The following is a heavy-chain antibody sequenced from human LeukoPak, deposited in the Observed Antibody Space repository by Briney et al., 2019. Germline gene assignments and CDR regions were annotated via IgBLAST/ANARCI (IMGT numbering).Heavy chain of an antibody. J-gene: IGHJ4*02. CDR1: GFTFSSYA. D-gene: IGHD5-24*01. V-gene: IGHV3-23*01. CDR2: ILDSGYST. Sequence: GGSLRLSCAASGFTFSSYAMSWVRQAPGKGLEWVSGILDSGYSTYYANSVKGRFTISRDNAKNSLYLQMNSLRAEDTAVYYCARDPVEMATIWRYYFDYWGQGTPVTVSS. CDR3: ARDPVEMATIWRYYFDY.